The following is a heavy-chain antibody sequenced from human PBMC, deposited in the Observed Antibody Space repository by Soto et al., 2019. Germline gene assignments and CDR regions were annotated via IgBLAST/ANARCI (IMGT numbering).Heavy chain of an antibody. CDR1: GFTFSSYA. CDR3: AKAMTSYYYDSSGYYYPYYYYGMDV. D-gene: IGHD3-22*01. CDR2: ISGSGGRT. V-gene: IGHV3-23*01. Sequence: GSLRLSCAASGFTFSSYAMSWVRQGPGKGLEWVSAISGSGGRTYYADSVKGRFTISRDNSKNTLDLQMNSLRAEDTAVYYCAKAMTSYYYDSSGYYYPYYYYGMDVWGQGTTVTVSS. J-gene: IGHJ6*02.